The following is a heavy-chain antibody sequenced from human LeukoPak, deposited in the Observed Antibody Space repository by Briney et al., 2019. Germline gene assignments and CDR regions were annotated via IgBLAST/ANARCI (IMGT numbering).Heavy chain of an antibody. D-gene: IGHD4-23*01. CDR3: ARGFGGGNFDGDY. J-gene: IGHJ4*02. CDR1: GGSISSSYYY. Sequence: SETLSLTCTVSGGSISSSYYYWGWIRQPPGKGLERIGSIYYSGSTYYNPSLKSRVTISVDTSKNQFSLKLSSVTAADTAVYYCARGFGGGNFDGDYWGQGTLVTVSS. CDR2: IYYSGST. V-gene: IGHV4-39*07.